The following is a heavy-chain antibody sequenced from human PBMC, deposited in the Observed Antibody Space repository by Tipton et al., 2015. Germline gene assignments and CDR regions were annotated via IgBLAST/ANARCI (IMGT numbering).Heavy chain of an antibody. Sequence: TLSLTCTVSGDSMTTGIYYWSWIRQHPGKGLEWIGYIYHSGITYYNPSLKSRLTISLDKSRSRFSLQLSSVTAADTAVYYCARSGDTYFDYWGQGTLVTVSS. J-gene: IGHJ4*02. V-gene: IGHV4-31*03. CDR3: ARSGDTYFDY. CDR1: GDSMTTGIYY. CDR2: IYHSGIT. D-gene: IGHD5-18*01.